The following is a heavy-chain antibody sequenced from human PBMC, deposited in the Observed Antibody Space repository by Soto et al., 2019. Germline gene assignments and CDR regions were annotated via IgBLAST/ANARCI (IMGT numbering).Heavy chain of an antibody. CDR3: ARGYDILTGDWFDP. CDR2: ISSSSSTI. D-gene: IGHD3-9*01. J-gene: IGHJ5*02. Sequence: EVQLVESGGGLVQPGGSLRLSCAASGFTFGSYSMNWVRQAPGKGLEWVSYISSSSSTIYYADSVKGRFTISRDNAKNSLYLQMNSLRDEDTAVYYCARGYDILTGDWFDPWGQGTLVTVSS. CDR1: GFTFGSYS. V-gene: IGHV3-48*02.